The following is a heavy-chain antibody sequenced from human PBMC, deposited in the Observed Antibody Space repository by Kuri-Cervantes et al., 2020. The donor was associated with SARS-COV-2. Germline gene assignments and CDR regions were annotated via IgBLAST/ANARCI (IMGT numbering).Heavy chain of an antibody. CDR2: ISHSGST. D-gene: IGHD2-15*01. Sequence: SETLSFTCAVYGGSFSGYFWTWIRQPQGKGLEWIGEISHSGSTNYNPSLKSRVTISVDTSKDQFSLKLSSVTAADTAVYYCARTSRAPYCSGGSCYSRIPHGMDVRGQGTTVTVSS. CDR1: GGSFSGYF. J-gene: IGHJ6*02. V-gene: IGHV4-34*01. CDR3: ARTSRAPYCSGGSCYSRIPHGMDV.